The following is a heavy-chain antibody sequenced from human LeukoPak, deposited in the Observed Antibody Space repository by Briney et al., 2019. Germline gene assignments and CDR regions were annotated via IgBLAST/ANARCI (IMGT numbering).Heavy chain of an antibody. J-gene: IGHJ4*02. Sequence: GGSLRLSCVASGFTLRTYAMSWVLQAPGKGLEWVSAISGSGGSTYYADSVKGRFTISRDNSKSTLYQQMHSLRAEDTAIYYCAGAGSDYSSGYWVQGTLVTVSS. V-gene: IGHV3-23*01. CDR1: GFTLRTYA. D-gene: IGHD3-10*01. CDR3: AGAGSDYSSGY. CDR2: ISGSGGST.